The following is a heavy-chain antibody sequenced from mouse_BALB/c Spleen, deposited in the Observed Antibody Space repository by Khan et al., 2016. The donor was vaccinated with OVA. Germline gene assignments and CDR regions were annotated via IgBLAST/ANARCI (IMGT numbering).Heavy chain of an antibody. CDR1: GYIFTNYG. CDR2: INTYTGEP. J-gene: IGHJ1*01. Sequence: QIQLVQSGPELKKPGETVKIFCKASGYIFTNYGMNWVNQAPGKGLKWMGWINTYTGEPTYADDFKGRFAFSLETTASTAYLQINNLKHEGTTSYFCASCDYWYFDVWGAGTTVTVSS. CDR3: ASCDYWYFDV. V-gene: IGHV9-3-1*01.